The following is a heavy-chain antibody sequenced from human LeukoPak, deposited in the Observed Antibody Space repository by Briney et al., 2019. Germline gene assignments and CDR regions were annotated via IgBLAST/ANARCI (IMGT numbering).Heavy chain of an antibody. J-gene: IGHJ3*02. V-gene: IGHV5-51*01. CDR2: IYPGDSDT. CDR1: GYSFTSYW. CDR3: ARSYYYDSSGYYTAAFDI. D-gene: IGHD3-22*01. Sequence: GESLKISCKGSGYSFTSYWIGWVRQMPGKGLEWMGIIYPGDSDTRYSPSFQGQVTISADKSISTAYLQWSSLKASDTAMYYCARSYYYDSSGYYTAAFDIWGQGTMVTVSS.